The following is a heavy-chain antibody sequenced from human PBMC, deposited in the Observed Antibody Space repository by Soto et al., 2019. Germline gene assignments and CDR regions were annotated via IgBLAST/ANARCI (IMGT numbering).Heavy chain of an antibody. J-gene: IGHJ5*02. D-gene: IGHD2-15*01. CDR3: ARSGLPDPVVVVGHTPFDP. CDR2: ISAYNGDT. Sequence: QVQLVQSGAEVKKPGASVKVSCKASGYTFTNYDINWVRQAPGQGLEWMGWISAYNGDTNYAQKLQGRVTMTTDTSTSTAYMGLRGLRSDDTAVYYCARSGLPDPVVVVGHTPFDPWGQGTLVTVSS. CDR1: GYTFTNYD. V-gene: IGHV1-18*01.